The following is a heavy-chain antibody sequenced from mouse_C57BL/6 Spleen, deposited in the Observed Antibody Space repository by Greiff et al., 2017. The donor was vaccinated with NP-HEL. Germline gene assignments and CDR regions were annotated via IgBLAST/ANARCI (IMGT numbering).Heavy chain of an antibody. CDR2: INPNNGGT. CDR3: ASVGAMDY. CDR1: GYTFTDYY. Sequence: EVQLQQSGPELVKPGASVKISCKASGYTFTDYYMNWVKQSHGKSLEWIGDINPNNGGTSYNQKFKGKATLTVDKCSSTAYMELRSLTSEDSAVYYCASVGAMDYWGQGTSVTVSS. D-gene: IGHD3-3*01. J-gene: IGHJ4*01. V-gene: IGHV1-26*01.